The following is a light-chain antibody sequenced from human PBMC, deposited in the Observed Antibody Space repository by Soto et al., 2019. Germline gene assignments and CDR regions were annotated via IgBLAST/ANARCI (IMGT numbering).Light chain of an antibody. V-gene: IGKV3-20*01. CDR2: GAS. CDR1: QSVSSN. CDR3: QQYGSIPWT. J-gene: IGKJ1*01. Sequence: EIVLTQSPGTLSLSPGERATLSCRAGQSVSSNLAWYQQKPGQAPRLLIYGASTRATGIPDRFSGSGSGTEFTLTISRLEPEDFAVYYCQQYGSIPWTFGQGTKVDIK.